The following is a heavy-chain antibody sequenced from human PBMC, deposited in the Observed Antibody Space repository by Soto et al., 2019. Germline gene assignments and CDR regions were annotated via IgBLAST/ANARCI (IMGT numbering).Heavy chain of an antibody. CDR1: GCNFSNYA. CDR2: ISATGGGT. D-gene: IGHD3-16*01. CDR3: AKDRRAGGNSAFYFDF. J-gene: IGHJ4*02. Sequence: GGSLRLSCAASGCNFSNYAMSWVRQAPGKGLEWVSLISATGGGTYYADSVKGRFTISRDNSHNTLYLQVHSLTAEDTAVYYCAKDRRAGGNSAFYFDFWGQGAQVTVSS. V-gene: IGHV3-23*01.